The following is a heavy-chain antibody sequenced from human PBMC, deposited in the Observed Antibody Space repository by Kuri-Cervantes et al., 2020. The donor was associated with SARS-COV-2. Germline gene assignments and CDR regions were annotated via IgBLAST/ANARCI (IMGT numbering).Heavy chain of an antibody. D-gene: IGHD5-24*01. Sequence: SETLSLTCTVSGDSIISGGYFWSWIRQHPGKGLEWIGYIYYSGSTYYNPSLKGGVTMSVGSSKNQYSLKLTSVTVADTAVYYGAGGRRRWNRTTYYSFDKNVWGKGPRSPSP. J-gene: IGHJ6*03. V-gene: IGHV4-31*03. CDR1: GDSIISGGYF. CDR3: AGGRRRWNRTTYYSFDKNV. CDR2: IYYSGST.